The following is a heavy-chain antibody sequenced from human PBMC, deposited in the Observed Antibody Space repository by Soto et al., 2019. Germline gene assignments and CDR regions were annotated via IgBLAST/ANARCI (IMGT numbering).Heavy chain of an antibody. CDR2: FIPIFGSK. CDR1: GGSFSGYG. D-gene: IGHD2-8*01. Sequence: SVKVSCKASGGSFSGYGVSWVRQAPGQGLEWIGGFIPIFGSKDFAQKFQDRVKFTADESLRKAYMELSSLRPEDTAIYYCVTNSMLEILISFFDIWGQGTTVTVSS. CDR3: VTNSMLEILISFFDI. V-gene: IGHV1-69*13. J-gene: IGHJ3*02.